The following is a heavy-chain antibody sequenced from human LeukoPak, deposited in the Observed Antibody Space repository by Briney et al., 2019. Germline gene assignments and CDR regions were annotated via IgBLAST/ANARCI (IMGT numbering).Heavy chain of an antibody. CDR3: ARGDSVPLGGGNLLRVLYFND. D-gene: IGHD4-23*01. V-gene: IGHV1-69*13. CDR1: GGTFSSYA. Sequence: SVKVSCKASGGTFSSYAISWVRQAPGQGLEWMGGIIPIFGTANYAQKFQGRLTITADESTTTAYLELSSLRSEDTAVYYCARGDSVPLGGGNLLRVLYFNDWGQGTLVAVSS. CDR2: IIPIFGTA. J-gene: IGHJ1*01.